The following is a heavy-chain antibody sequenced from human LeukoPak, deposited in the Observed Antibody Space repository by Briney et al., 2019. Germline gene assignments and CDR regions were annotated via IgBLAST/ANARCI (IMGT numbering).Heavy chain of an antibody. J-gene: IGHJ4*02. CDR2: IYYSGST. Sequence: PSETLSLTCTVSGGSISSGGYYWSWIRQHPGKGLEWIGYIYYSGSTYYNPSLKSRVTISVDTSKNQFSLKLSSVTAADTAMYYCARYCSSTSCYWGPNFDYWGQGTLDTVSS. CDR3: ARYCSSTSCYWGPNFDY. CDR1: GGSISSGGYY. D-gene: IGHD2-2*01. V-gene: IGHV4-31*03.